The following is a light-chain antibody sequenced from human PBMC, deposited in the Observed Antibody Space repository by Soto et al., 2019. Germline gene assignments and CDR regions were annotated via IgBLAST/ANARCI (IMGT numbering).Light chain of an antibody. CDR2: DAS. CDR1: QSVRRY. CDR3: QQRSSWPRT. Sequence: EIVLTQSPATLSLSPGERATLSCRASQSVRRYFAWFQQKPGQAPRLLIYDASNRATGIPARFSGSGSGTDFTLTISSLEPEDFAAYYCQQRSSWPRTFGQGTRLEIK. J-gene: IGKJ5*01. V-gene: IGKV3-11*01.